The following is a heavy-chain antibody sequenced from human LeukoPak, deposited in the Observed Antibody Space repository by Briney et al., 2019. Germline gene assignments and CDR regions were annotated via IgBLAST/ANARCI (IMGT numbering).Heavy chain of an antibody. CDR1: GASISSSY. Sequence: SGTLSLTCTVSGASISSSYWSWVRQPPRKKLEWIGYIYYNGNTNSNPSLKSRVTISVDTSKNQFSLKLSPVTAADTAVYYCVRGNYDNRGYSNAFDIWGQGAMVTVSS. CDR3: VRGNYDNRGYSNAFDI. CDR2: IYYNGNT. D-gene: IGHD3-22*01. J-gene: IGHJ3*02. V-gene: IGHV4-59*01.